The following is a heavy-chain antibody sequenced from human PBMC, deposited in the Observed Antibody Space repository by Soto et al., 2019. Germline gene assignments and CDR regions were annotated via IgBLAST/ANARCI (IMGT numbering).Heavy chain of an antibody. CDR2: IYYSGST. D-gene: IGHD6-13*01. CDR1: GGSISSDY. Sequence: SETLSLTCTVSGGSISSDYWSWIRQPPGKGLEWIGYIYYSGSTNYNPSLKSRVTISVDTSKNQFSLKLSSVTAADTAVYYCAREYSSSWYERTYYYYMDVWGKGTTVTVSS. V-gene: IGHV4-59*12. J-gene: IGHJ6*03. CDR3: AREYSSSWYERTYYYYMDV.